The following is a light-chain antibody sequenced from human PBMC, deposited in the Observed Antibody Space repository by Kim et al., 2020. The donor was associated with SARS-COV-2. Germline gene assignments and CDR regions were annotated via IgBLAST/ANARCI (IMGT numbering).Light chain of an antibody. J-gene: IGKJ2*01. CDR3: QQYNHYYT. CDR1: QGVIRS. CDR2: GAS. Sequence: LSAAAGARVTIPWRGSQGVIRSLGWYQQEPWKAPKLLLYGASRLESGVPSRFSGSGSGTEFTLPISNLQPDDFATYYRQQYNHYYTFGQGTKLEI. V-gene: IGKV1-5*01.